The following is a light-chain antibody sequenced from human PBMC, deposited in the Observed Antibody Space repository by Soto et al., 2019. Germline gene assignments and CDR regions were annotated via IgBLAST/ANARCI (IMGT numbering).Light chain of an antibody. CDR2: GVS. CDR3: SSYTSTYTWV. Sequence: QPVLTQPASVSGSPGQSITISCTGTSNDVGGYNYVSWYQQHPGKAPKLLIYGVSDRPSGVSSRFSGSKSGNAASLTISGLQAEDEADYYCSSYTSTYTWVFGGGTKVTVL. V-gene: IGLV2-14*03. J-gene: IGLJ3*02. CDR1: SNDVGGYNY.